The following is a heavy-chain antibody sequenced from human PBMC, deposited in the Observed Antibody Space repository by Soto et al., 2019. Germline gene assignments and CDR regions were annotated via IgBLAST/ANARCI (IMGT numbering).Heavy chain of an antibody. D-gene: IGHD2-2*01. Sequence: SVKVSCKASGGTFSSYVISWVRQAPGQGLEWMGGIIPIFGTANYAQKFQGRVTITADESTSTAYMELSSLRSEDTAVYYCATAQYCSSTSCYARALISYYYYGMDVWGQGTTVTVSS. CDR3: ATAQYCSSTSCYARALISYYYYGMDV. V-gene: IGHV1-69*13. J-gene: IGHJ6*02. CDR2: IIPIFGTA. CDR1: GGTFSSYV.